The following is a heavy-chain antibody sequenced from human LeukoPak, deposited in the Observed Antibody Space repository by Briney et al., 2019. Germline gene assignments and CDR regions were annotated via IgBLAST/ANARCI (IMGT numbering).Heavy chain of an antibody. CDR1: GVSISRFY. CDR2: IYSGVPT. V-gene: IGHV4-4*09. D-gene: IGHD1-1*01. J-gene: IGHJ4*02. Sequence: PSETLSLTCTPSGVSISRFYWSWVRQPPGKGLEWIGNIYSGVPTYFNPSLKSRVIISVDTSKNQFSLNLTSVTAADTPMYYCVQTTGWPGFDYWGQGILVTVSS. CDR3: VQTTGWPGFDY.